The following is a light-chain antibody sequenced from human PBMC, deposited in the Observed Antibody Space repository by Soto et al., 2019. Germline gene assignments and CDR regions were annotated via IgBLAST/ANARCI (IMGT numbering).Light chain of an antibody. V-gene: IGLV1-47*01. Sequence: QSVLTQPPSASGTPGQRVTISCSGSSSNIGSNYVYWDQQLPGTAPKLLIYRNNQRPSGVPDRFSGSKSGTSASLAISGPRSEDEADYYCAAWDDSLSGVFGGGTQLTVL. J-gene: IGLJ2*01. CDR2: RNN. CDR3: AAWDDSLSGV. CDR1: SSNIGSNY.